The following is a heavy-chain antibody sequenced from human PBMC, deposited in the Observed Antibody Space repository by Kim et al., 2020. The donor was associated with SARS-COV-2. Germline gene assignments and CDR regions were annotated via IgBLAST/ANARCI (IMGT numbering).Heavy chain of an antibody. CDR2: IYSDGTT. D-gene: IGHD3-10*01. Sequence: GGSLRLSCAASGFTVSSNYMSWVRQAPGEGLEWVSIIYSDGTTYYADSVKGRFTISRDNSKNTLYLQMNSLRAEDTAVYYCARWDHYYYQYWGQGTLVTVSS. CDR3: ARWDHYYYQY. V-gene: IGHV3-53*01. CDR1: GFTVSSNY. J-gene: IGHJ1*01.